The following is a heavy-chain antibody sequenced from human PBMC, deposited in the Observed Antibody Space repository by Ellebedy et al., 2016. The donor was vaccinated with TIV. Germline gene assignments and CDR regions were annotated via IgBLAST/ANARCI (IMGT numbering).Heavy chain of an antibody. CDR1: GYSFTSYW. CDR3: AIAPLYDYVWGSYRPLDY. V-gene: IGHV5-10-1*01. J-gene: IGHJ4*02. CDR2: IDPSDSYT. D-gene: IGHD3-16*02. Sequence: GESLKISCKGSGYSFTSYWISWVRQMPGKGLEWMGRIDPSDSYTNYSPSFQGHVTISADKSISTAYLQWSSLKASDTAMYYCAIAPLYDYVWGSYRPLDYWGQGTLVTVSS.